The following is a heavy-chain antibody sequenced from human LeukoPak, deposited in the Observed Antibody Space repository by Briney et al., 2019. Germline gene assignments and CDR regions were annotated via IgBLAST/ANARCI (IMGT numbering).Heavy chain of an antibody. D-gene: IGHD3-9*01. CDR3: AKGNYDILTGYLHYFDY. J-gene: IGHJ4*02. CDR2: ISGSGTST. V-gene: IGHV3-23*01. Sequence: PGGSLRPSCAASGFTFSSYGMSWVRQAPGKGLEWVSAISGSGTSTYYADSVKGRFTISRDNSKNTLYLQMNSLRAEDTAVYYCAKGNYDILTGYLHYFDYWGQGTLVTVSS. CDR1: GFTFSSYG.